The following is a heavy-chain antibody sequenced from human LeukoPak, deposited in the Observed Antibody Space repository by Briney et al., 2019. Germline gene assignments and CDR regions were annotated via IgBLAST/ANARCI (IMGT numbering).Heavy chain of an antibody. D-gene: IGHD4-17*01. CDR3: ARHPHYGDYVGFLDY. CDR1: GYIFNDYY. V-gene: IGHV1-2*06. J-gene: IGHJ4*01. CDR2: INPNSGGT. Sequence: ASVKVSCKASGYIFNDYYINWVRQAPGQGLEWMGRINPNSGGTNYAQKFQGRVTMTRDTSISTAYMELRSLRSDDTAVYFCARHPHYGDYVGFLDYWGQGTLVTVSS.